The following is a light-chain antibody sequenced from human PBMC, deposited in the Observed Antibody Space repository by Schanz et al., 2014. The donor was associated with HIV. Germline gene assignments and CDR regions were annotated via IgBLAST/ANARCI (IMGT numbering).Light chain of an antibody. J-gene: IGLJ1*01. CDR2: DVT. CDR3: SSYTSSGTQV. V-gene: IGLV2-14*03. Sequence: QSALTQPASVSGSPGQSITISCTGASSDVGGYNYVSWYQQHPGKAPKLIIYDVTDRPSGVSNRFSGSKSGNTASLTISALQAEDEADYYCSSYTSSGTQVFGTGTKLTVL. CDR1: SSDVGGYNY.